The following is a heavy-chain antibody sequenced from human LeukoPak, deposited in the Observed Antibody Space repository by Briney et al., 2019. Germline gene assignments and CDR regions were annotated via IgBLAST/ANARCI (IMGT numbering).Heavy chain of an antibody. CDR1: GGSFSGYY. J-gene: IGHJ6*03. D-gene: IGHD4-11*01. CDR2: INHSGST. Sequence: EPSETLSLTCAVYGGSFSGYYWSWTRQPPGKGLEWIGEINHSGSTNYNPSLKSRVTISVDTSKNQFSLKLSSVTAANTAVYYCARSHTVTKYYYMDVWGKGTTVTVSS. V-gene: IGHV4-34*01. CDR3: ARSHTVTKYYYMDV.